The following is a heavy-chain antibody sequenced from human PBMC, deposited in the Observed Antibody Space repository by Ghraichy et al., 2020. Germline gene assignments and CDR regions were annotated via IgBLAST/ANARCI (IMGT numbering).Heavy chain of an antibody. CDR3: ARDDGLYYYGMDV. D-gene: IGHD3/OR15-3a*01. V-gene: IGHV4-59*01. CDR2: IYYSGST. J-gene: IGHJ6*02. Sequence: ESMNISCTVSGGSISSYYWSWIRQPPGKGLEWIGYIYYSGSTNYNPSLKSRVTISVDTSKNQFSLKLSSVTAADTAVYYCARDDGLYYYGMDVWGQGTTVTVSS. CDR1: GGSISSYY.